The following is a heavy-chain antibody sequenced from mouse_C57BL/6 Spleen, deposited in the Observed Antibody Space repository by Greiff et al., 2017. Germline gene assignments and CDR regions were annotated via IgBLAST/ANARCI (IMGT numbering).Heavy chain of an antibody. CDR3: SRDKGLITTVVADYYAMDY. CDR2: ISDGGSYT. D-gene: IGHD1-1*01. J-gene: IGHJ4*01. V-gene: IGHV5-4*01. CDR1: GFTFSSYA. Sequence: EVHLVESGGGLVKPGGSLKLSCAASGFTFSSYAMSWVRQTPEKRLEWVATISDGGSYTYYPDNVKGRFTISRDNAKNNLYLQMSHLKSEDTAMYYCSRDKGLITTVVADYYAMDYWGQGTSVTVSS.